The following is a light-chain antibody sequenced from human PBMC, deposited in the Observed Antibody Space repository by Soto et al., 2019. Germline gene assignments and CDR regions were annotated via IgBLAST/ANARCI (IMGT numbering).Light chain of an antibody. CDR3: QQSHSTPFT. CDR2: AAS. J-gene: IGKJ4*01. V-gene: IGKV1-39*01. CDR1: LRISRY. Sequence: IQMTQSPSSLSASVGDRVTITCRASLRISRYLNWYQQKPGKAPELLISAASSLQSGVPSRFNRSGSGTDFALSISSLQPEDSATYFCQQSHSTPFTFGGGTKVEIK.